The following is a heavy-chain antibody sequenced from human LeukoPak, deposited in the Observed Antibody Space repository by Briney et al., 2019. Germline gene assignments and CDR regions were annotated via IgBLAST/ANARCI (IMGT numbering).Heavy chain of an antibody. CDR1: GGSISSSNW. CDR2: IYHSGST. V-gene: IGHV4-4*02. J-gene: IGHJ3*02. Sequence: SETLSLTCAVSGGSISSSNWWSWVRQPPGKGLEWIGEIYHSGSTNYNPSLKSRVTISVDKSKNQFSLKLSSVTAADTAVYYCASHYYDFWSGYPLDAFDIWGQGTMVTVSS. D-gene: IGHD3-3*01. CDR3: ASHYYDFWSGYPLDAFDI.